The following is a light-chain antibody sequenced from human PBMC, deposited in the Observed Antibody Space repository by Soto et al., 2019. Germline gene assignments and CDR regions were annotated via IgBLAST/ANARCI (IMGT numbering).Light chain of an antibody. CDR2: GAS. Sequence: EIVLTQSPGTLSLSPGERATLSCRASQSVTSSYLAWYQQKPGQAPRLLIYGASSRATGIPDRFSGSWSGTYLTITISRLEPEDVAVYYCQQYCSALTFGPGTKVEMK. J-gene: IGKJ3*01. CDR3: QQYCSALT. V-gene: IGKV3-20*01. CDR1: QSVTSSY.